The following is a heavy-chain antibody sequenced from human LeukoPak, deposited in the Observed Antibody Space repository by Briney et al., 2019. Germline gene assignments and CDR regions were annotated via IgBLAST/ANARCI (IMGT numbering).Heavy chain of an antibody. CDR2: IYYSGST. Sequence: SETLSLTCTVSGGSISSYHWSWLRQPPGKGLEWIGYIYYSGSTNYNPSLTSRVTISVDTSKNQLSLKLSSVTAADTAVYYCARLSGSCYGGYYFDYWGQGTVVTVSS. CDR3: ARLSGSCYGGYYFDY. J-gene: IGHJ4*02. CDR1: GGSISSYH. V-gene: IGHV4-59*08. D-gene: IGHD1-26*01.